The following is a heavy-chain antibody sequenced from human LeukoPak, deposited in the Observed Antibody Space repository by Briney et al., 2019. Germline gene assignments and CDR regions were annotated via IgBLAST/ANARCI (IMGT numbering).Heavy chain of an antibody. J-gene: IGHJ4*02. CDR1: GFTFSSYA. Sequence: GGSLRLSCEASGFTFSSYAMNWVRQAPGKGLEGVSSISGSGGSTYYADSVKGRFTISRDNAKKSVFLQMNSLRAEDSAVYYCAREPTGDYWGQGTLVTVSS. CDR2: ISGSGGST. V-gene: IGHV3-23*01. CDR3: AREPTGDY. D-gene: IGHD1-1*01.